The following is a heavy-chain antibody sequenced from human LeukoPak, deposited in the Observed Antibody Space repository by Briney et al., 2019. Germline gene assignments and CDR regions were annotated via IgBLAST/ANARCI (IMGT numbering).Heavy chain of an antibody. CDR1: RFTFSSYA. J-gene: IGHJ6*03. V-gene: IGHV3-23*01. Sequence: GGSLRLSCAASRFTFSSYAMSWVRQAPGKGLEWVSAISGSGGSTYYADSVKGRFTISRDNSKNTLYLQMNSLRAEDTAVYYCAKDISFVVVPAAIRTDYYYMDVWGKGTTVTVSS. CDR2: ISGSGGST. D-gene: IGHD2-2*01. CDR3: AKDISFVVVPAAIRTDYYYMDV.